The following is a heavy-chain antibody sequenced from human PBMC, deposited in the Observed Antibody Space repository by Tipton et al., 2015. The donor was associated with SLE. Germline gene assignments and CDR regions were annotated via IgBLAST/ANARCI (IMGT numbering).Heavy chain of an antibody. CDR2: ISGYNGYT. V-gene: IGHV1-18*01. Sequence: QLVQSGAEVKKPGASLKVSCKASGYTFINYGITWVRQAPGQGLEWMGWISGYNGYTNYAQKFQGRVTMTTDTSTNTAYMGLRSLRSDDTAVYYCARDEGPFDYWDPGSLVTVSS. CDR3: ARDEGPFDY. J-gene: IGHJ4*02. CDR1: GYTFINYG.